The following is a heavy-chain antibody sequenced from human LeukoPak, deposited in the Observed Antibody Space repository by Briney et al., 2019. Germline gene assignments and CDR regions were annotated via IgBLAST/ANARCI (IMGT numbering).Heavy chain of an antibody. V-gene: IGHV1-2*02. CDR3: ATGYNYYDSSPPFC. CDR2: INPNSGGT. CDR1: GYTFTGYY. D-gene: IGHD3-22*01. J-gene: IGHJ4*02. Sequence: ASVKVSCKASGYTFTGYYMHWVRQAPGQGLEWMGWINPNSGGTNYAQKFQGRVTMTRDTSTSTVYMELSSLRSEDTAVYYCATGYNYYDSSPPFCWGQGTLVTVSS.